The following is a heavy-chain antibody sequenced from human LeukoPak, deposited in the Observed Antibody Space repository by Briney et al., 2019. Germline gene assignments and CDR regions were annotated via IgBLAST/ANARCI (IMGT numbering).Heavy chain of an antibody. CDR2: ISSSSSYI. CDR3: ARDPDFGIVAAGSLDY. J-gene: IGHJ4*02. CDR1: GFTFSSYS. D-gene: IGHD6-13*01. Sequence: GGSLRLSCAASGFTFSSYSMNWVRQAPGKGLEWVSSISSSSSYIYYADSVKGRFTISRDNAKNSLYLQMNSLRAEDTAVYYCARDPDFGIVAAGSLDYWGQGTLVTVSS. V-gene: IGHV3-21*01.